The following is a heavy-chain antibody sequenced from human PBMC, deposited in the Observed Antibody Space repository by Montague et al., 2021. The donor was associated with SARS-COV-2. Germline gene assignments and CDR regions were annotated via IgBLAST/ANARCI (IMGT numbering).Heavy chain of an antibody. CDR1: RGSLRLTSYH. J-gene: IGHJ4*01. CDR3: ANFYSGSYNY. Sequence: SETLSLTCTVSRGSLRLTSYHWGWIRQPPGKGLEWIGNIYHTGSTYYDPSLESRVTMSVDNSKNQFSLMLTSVTAADTAVYYCANFYSGSYNYWGHGPLVTVSS. V-gene: IGHV4-39*01. CDR2: IYHTGST. D-gene: IGHD1-26*01.